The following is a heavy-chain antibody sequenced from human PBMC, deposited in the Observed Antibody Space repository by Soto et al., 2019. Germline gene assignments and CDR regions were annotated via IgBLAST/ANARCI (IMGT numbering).Heavy chain of an antibody. Sequence: ASVKVSCKASGYTFTSYAMHWVRQAPGQRLEWMGWINAGNGNTKYSQKFQGRVTITRDTSASTAYMELSSLRSEDPAVYYCARKVDYYGSGGDYGMDVWGQGTTVTVSS. CDR3: ARKVDYYGSGGDYGMDV. D-gene: IGHD3-10*01. CDR1: GYTFTSYA. V-gene: IGHV1-3*01. CDR2: INAGNGNT. J-gene: IGHJ6*02.